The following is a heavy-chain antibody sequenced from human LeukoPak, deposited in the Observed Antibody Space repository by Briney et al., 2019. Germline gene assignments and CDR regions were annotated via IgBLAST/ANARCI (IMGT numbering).Heavy chain of an antibody. CDR2: IGSKTSGGTT. J-gene: IGHJ4*02. CDR3: TRWRGTAVLYY. D-gene: IGHD1-14*01. V-gene: IGHV3-49*04. CDR1: GFTFGDYA. Sequence: PGGSPRLSCTTSGFTFGDYAMAWVRHTPGKGLECVGSIGSKTSGGTTEYPASVKDRFTISRDDSRSIAYLQMNSLKIEDTAVYYCTRWRGTAVLYYWGQGTLVTVSS.